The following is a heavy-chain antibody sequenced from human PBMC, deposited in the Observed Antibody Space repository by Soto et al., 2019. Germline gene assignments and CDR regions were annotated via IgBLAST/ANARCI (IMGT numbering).Heavy chain of an antibody. D-gene: IGHD5-12*01. CDR2: IWDDGSNQ. CDR3: ATEEENSGYDFDK. Sequence: GGSLRLSCAASGFTFSSYAMHWVRQAPGKWLEWVAVIWDDGSNQYYADSVKGRFTISRDNSNNTLYLQMNSVRVEDTAVYYCATEEENSGYDFDKWGQGXLVTVYS. J-gene: IGHJ4*02. V-gene: IGHV3-33*01. CDR1: GFTFSSYA.